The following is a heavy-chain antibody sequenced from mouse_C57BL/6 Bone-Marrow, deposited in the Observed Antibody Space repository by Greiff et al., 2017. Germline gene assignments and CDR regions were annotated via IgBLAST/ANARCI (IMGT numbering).Heavy chain of an antibody. CDR2: IDPENGDT. CDR1: GFNIKDDY. CDR3: SPYLLLHHWY. J-gene: IGHJ2*01. D-gene: IGHD1-1*01. V-gene: IGHV14-4*01. Sequence: EVQLQQPGAELVRPGASVKLSCTASGFNIKDDYMHWVKQRPEQGLEWLGWIDPENGDTEYASKFQGKATLPADTSSNTAYLQLSSLTAEDTAVYYCSPYLLLHHWYWGQGTTLTVAS.